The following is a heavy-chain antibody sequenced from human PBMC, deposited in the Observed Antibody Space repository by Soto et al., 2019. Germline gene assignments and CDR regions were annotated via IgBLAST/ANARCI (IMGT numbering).Heavy chain of an antibody. CDR3: AKAAAGSGWLSDC. CDR1: GFTFSNYA. D-gene: IGHD3-22*01. CDR2: ITGWDAGT. J-gene: IGHJ4*02. V-gene: IGHV3-23*01. Sequence: EVQLLESGGGLVHPGESLRLSCAASGFTFSNYAMSWVRQAPGKGLECVSTITGWDAGTSDADSVKGRFTIPRDNSRNTQHLQVNSLSAEDTAVYYCAKAAAGSGWLSDCWGQGPRVVVGS.